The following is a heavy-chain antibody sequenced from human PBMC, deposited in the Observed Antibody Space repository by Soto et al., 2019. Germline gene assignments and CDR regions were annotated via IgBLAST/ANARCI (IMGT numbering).Heavy chain of an antibody. V-gene: IGHV1-3*01. CDR3: ARASYSGSYYYYYYAMDV. Sequence: ASVKVSSKASGYTFTSYAMHWVHQAPGQRLEWMGWINAGNGNTKYSQKFQGRVTITRDTSASTAYMELSSLRSEDTAVYYCARASYSGSYYYYYYAMDVWGQGTTVTVSS. D-gene: IGHD1-26*01. CDR1: GYTFTSYA. J-gene: IGHJ6*02. CDR2: INAGNGNT.